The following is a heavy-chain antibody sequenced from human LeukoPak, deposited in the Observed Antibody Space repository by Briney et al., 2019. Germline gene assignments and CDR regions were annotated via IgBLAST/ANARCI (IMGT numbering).Heavy chain of an antibody. CDR2: ISAYNGNT. D-gene: IGHD6-13*01. Sequence: VKVSCKASGYTFSSYGVSWVRRAPGQGLEWMGWISAYNGNTNYAQKLQGRVTMTTDTSTSTAYMELRSLRSDDTAVYYCARDQGAYSSSWSGWFDPWGQGTLVTVSS. J-gene: IGHJ5*02. V-gene: IGHV1-18*01. CDR3: ARDQGAYSSSWSGWFDP. CDR1: GYTFSSYG.